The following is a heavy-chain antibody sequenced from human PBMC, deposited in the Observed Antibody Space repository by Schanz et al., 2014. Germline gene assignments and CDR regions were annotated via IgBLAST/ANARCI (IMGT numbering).Heavy chain of an antibody. V-gene: IGHV3-33*01. CDR2: IWYDGSNK. J-gene: IGHJ4*02. Sequence: KLACPPPLVNNSSTGLHWVRPSPVKGLALVAVIWYDGSNKFSADSVKGRFTISRDNSKNTLYLQMYSLRVEVHEMYYCARDAPPPVSSGLVYWDQGTVVNFSS. CDR3: ARDAPPPVSSGLVY. CDR1: LVNNSSTG. D-gene: IGHD3-22*01.